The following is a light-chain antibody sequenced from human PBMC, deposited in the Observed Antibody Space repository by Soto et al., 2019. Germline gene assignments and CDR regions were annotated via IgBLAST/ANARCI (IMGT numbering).Light chain of an antibody. V-gene: IGLV2-14*01. CDR2: GVS. J-gene: IGLJ1*01. Sequence: QSVLTQPASVSGSPGQSITISCSGTRSDIGSYNYVAWYQQFPGKTPKILIYGVSNRPSGVSSRFSGSKSGNTASLTISGLQAEDEADYYCISYTGSSTSYVFGSGTKVTV. CDR3: ISYTGSSTSYV. CDR1: RSDIGSYNY.